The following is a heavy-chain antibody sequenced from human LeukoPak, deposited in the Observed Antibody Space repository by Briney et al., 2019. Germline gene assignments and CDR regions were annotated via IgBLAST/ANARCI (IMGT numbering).Heavy chain of an antibody. V-gene: IGHV3-64*02. J-gene: IGHJ4*02. CDR3: AKDIEAGTAGFSFDY. D-gene: IGHD2-21*02. CDR2: ITTDGGKT. Sequence: QPGGSLRLSCAASGFTSNNHAIHWVRQAPGKGLEYVSAITTDGGKTYYADFVKGRFTISRDNSKNTVYLQMGSLRTEDTALYYCAKDIEAGTAGFSFDYWGQGTLVAVSS. CDR1: GFTSNNHA.